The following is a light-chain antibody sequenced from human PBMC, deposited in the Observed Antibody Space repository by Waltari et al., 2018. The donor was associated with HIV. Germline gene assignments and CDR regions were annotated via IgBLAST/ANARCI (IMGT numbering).Light chain of an antibody. CDR3: ASYTASSSFV. V-gene: IGLV2-23*02. CDR1: ISDIGSSEF. CDR2: EVT. Sequence: QSALTQPASVSGSPGQSIPISCIGTISDIGSSEFVSWYQQHPGKVPKLIIYEVTNRPSGISNRFSGSKSDNTASLTIVGLRLEDEADYYCASYTASSSFVFGTGTNVTVL. J-gene: IGLJ1*01.